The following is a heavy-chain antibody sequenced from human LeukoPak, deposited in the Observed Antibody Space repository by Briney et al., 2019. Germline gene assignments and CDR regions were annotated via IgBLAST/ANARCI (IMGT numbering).Heavy chain of an antibody. CDR1: GFSFSSYA. Sequence: GGSLRLSCAASGFSFSSYAINWVRQVPGKGLEWVSAISCSGGTTYYADSVKGRFTISRDNSKNTLYLKMNSLRAEDTAIYYCAKVATVTTYALADYWGQGTLVTVSS. J-gene: IGHJ4*02. CDR2: ISCSGGTT. CDR3: AKVATVTTYALADY. V-gene: IGHV3-23*01. D-gene: IGHD4-17*01.